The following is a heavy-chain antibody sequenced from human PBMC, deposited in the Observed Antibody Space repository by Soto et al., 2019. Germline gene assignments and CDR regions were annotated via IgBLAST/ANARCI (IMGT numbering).Heavy chain of an antibody. V-gene: IGHV3-21*01. J-gene: IGHJ4*02. D-gene: IGHD1-26*01. CDR3: ARDLSFGVGATD. CDR1: GFTFSSYS. Sequence: GGSLRLSCAASGFTFSSYSMNWVRQAPGKGLEWVSSISSSSSYIYYADSVKGRFTISRDNAKNSLYLQMNSLRSEDTAVYYCARDLSFGVGATDWGQGTLVTVSS. CDR2: ISSSSSYI.